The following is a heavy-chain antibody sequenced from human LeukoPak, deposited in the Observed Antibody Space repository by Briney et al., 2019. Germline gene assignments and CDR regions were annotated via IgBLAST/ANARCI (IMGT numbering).Heavy chain of an antibody. Sequence: GGSLRLSCAASRFTFSSYGMNWVRQAPGKGLDWVSAISGSGGSIYSTDSVKGRFTISRDNSKNALFLQMNSLRAEETAVYYCAKVWGSYSTGYFDYWGQGTLVTVSS. CDR3: AKVWGSYSTGYFDY. D-gene: IGHD1-26*01. CDR1: RFTFSSYG. J-gene: IGHJ4*02. V-gene: IGHV3-23*01. CDR2: ISGSGGSI.